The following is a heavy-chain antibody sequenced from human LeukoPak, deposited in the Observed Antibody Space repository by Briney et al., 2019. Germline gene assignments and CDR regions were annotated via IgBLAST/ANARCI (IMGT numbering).Heavy chain of an antibody. Sequence: SETLSLTCTVSGGSISSSNSYWGWIRQPPGKGLEWIGSIYYSGNTYYNASLKSQVSISIDTSKNQFSLKLSSVTAADTAVYYCAREDVDTAMTGARSRIDYWGQGNLVTVSS. J-gene: IGHJ4*02. CDR2: IYYSGNT. D-gene: IGHD5-18*01. V-gene: IGHV4-39*02. CDR1: GGSISSSNSY. CDR3: AREDVDTAMTGARSRIDY.